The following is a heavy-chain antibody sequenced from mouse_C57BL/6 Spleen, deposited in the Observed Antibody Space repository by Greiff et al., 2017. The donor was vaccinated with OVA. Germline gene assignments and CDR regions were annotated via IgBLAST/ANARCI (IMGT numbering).Heavy chain of an antibody. Sequence: EVQLQESEGGLVQPGSSMKLSCTASGFTFSDYYMAWVRQVPEKGLEWVANINYDGSSTYYLDSLKSRFIISRDNAKNILYLQMSSLKSEDTATYYCARRDYDAMDYWGQGTSVTVSS. CDR2: INYDGSST. CDR3: ARRDYDAMDY. CDR1: GFTFSDYY. J-gene: IGHJ4*01. V-gene: IGHV5-16*02.